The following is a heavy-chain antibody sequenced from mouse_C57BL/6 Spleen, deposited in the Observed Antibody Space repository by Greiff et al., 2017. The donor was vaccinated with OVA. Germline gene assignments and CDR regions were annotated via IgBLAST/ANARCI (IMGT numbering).Heavy chain of an antibody. D-gene: IGHD3-2*02. J-gene: IGHJ4*01. Sequence: VKLMESGPGLVAPSQSLSITCTVSGFSLTSYGVDWVRQSPGKGLEWLGVIWGVGSTHYNSALKSRLSISKDNSKSQVFLKMNSLQTDDTAMYNCVRRQLRVRVNAMDNCGEETSETVSS. V-gene: IGHV2-6*01. CDR1: GFSLTSYG. CDR2: IWGVGST. CDR3: VRRQLRVRVNAMDN.